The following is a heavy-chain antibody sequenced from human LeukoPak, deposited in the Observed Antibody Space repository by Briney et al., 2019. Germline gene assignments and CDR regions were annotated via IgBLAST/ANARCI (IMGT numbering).Heavy chain of an antibody. V-gene: IGHV6-1*01. D-gene: IGHD6-13*01. CDR2: TYYMSRWYD. CDR1: GDSVSNNDAA. CDR3: ARGFSSRRAFDI. J-gene: IGHJ3*02. Sequence: SQTLSLTCGVSGDSVSNNDAAWACIRQSPSRGLEWLGRTYYMSRWYDDYAVSVKSRITIKSDTSKYQFSLNLNYVTPEDTAVYYCARGFSSRRAFDIWGQGTMVTVTS.